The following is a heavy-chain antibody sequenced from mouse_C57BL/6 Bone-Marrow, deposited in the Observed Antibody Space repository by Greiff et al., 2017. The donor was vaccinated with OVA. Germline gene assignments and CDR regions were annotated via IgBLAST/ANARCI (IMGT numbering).Heavy chain of an antibody. V-gene: IGHV5-17*01. Sequence: EVQLVESGGGLVKPGGSLKLSCAASGFTFSDYGMHWVRQAPEKGLEWVAYISSGSSTIYYADTVKGRFTISRDNAKNTLFLQMTSLRSEDTAMYYCATTFYGSSYGFAYWGQGTLVTVSA. CDR1: GFTFSDYG. D-gene: IGHD1-1*01. CDR2: ISSGSSTI. CDR3: ATTFYGSSYGFAY. J-gene: IGHJ3*01.